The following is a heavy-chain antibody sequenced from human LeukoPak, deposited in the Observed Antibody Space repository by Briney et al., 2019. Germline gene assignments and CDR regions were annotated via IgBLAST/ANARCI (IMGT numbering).Heavy chain of an antibody. CDR2: IRSKAYGGTT. D-gene: IGHD4-11*01. CDR1: GFTFGDYA. V-gene: IGHV3-49*04. CDR3: TREYSNYVGWFDL. Sequence: GGSLRLSCTASGFTFGDYAMSWVRQAPGKGLEWVGFIRSKAYGGTTEYAASVKGRFTISRDDSKSIAYLQMNSLKTEDTAVYYCTREYSNYVGWFDLWGQGTLVTVSS. J-gene: IGHJ5*02.